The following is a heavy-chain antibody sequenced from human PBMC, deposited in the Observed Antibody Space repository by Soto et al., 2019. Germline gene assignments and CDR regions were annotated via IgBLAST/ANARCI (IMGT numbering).Heavy chain of an antibody. CDR3: ARGARGYTYGPYYFDL. CDR1: GGSITTGDNC. D-gene: IGHD5-18*01. CDR2: IRHSGST. V-gene: IGHV4-30-2*01. J-gene: IGHJ4*01. Sequence: TLSLTCAVSGGSITTGDNCWAWIRQTPGRGLEWIANIRHSGSTYYNSSLKSRVTISKETSKNQFSLKLASVTAADTGVYYCARGARGYTYGPYYFDLWGPGSLVTVSS.